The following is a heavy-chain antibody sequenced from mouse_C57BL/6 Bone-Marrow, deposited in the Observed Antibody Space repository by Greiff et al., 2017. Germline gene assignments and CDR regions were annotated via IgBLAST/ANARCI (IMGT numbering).Heavy chain of an antibody. CDR1: GYTFTSYG. D-gene: IGHD2-3*01. CDR3: ARQGWLLLTWFAY. CDR2: IYPRSGNT. J-gene: IGHJ3*01. V-gene: IGHV1-81*01. Sequence: VQLQQSGAELARPGASVKLSCKASGYTFTSYGISWVKQRTGQGLEWIGEIYPRSGNTYYNAKFKGKATLTADKSSSTAYMELRSLTSEDSAVYFCARQGWLLLTWFAYWGQGTLVTVSA.